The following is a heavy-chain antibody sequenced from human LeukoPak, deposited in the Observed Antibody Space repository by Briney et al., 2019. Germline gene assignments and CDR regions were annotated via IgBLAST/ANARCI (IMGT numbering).Heavy chain of an antibody. D-gene: IGHD1-26*01. CDR2: INHSGST. Sequence: SETLSLTCAVYGGSFSGYYWSWIRQPPGKGLEWIGEINHSGSTNYNPSLKSRVTISVDTSKNQFSLKLSSVTAADTAVYYCARGPNSGSYIYFDYWGQGTLVTVSS. CDR3: ARGPNSGSYIYFDY. CDR1: GGSFSGYY. V-gene: IGHV4-34*01. J-gene: IGHJ4*02.